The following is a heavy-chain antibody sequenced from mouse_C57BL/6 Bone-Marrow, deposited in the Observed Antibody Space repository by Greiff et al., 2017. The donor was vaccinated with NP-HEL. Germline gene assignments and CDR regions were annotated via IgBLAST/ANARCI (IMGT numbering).Heavy chain of an antibody. CDR3: ASYYSNYSYWYFDV. CDR1: GFTFTDYY. D-gene: IGHD2-5*01. Sequence: EVHLVESGGGLVQPGGSLSLSCAASGFTFTDYYMSWVRQPPGKALEWLGFIRNKANGYTTEYSASVKGRFTISRDNSQSILYLQMNALRAEDSATYYCASYYSNYSYWYFDVWGTGTTVTVSS. CDR2: IRNKANGYTT. V-gene: IGHV7-3*01. J-gene: IGHJ1*03.